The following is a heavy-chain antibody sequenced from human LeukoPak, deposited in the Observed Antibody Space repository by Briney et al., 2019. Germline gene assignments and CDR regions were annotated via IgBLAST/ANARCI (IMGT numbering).Heavy chain of an antibody. CDR2: IYSGGST. CDR3: VTVGPATRPFDY. V-gene: IGHV3-53*01. Sequence: GGSLRLSCAASGFTVSTNYMSWVRQAPGKGLEWVSIIYSGGSTHYARSVKGRFTISRDNSKNTLYLQMNSLRVEDTAVYYCVTVGPATRPFDYWGQGTLVTVSS. J-gene: IGHJ4*02. D-gene: IGHD2-2*01. CDR1: GFTVSTNY.